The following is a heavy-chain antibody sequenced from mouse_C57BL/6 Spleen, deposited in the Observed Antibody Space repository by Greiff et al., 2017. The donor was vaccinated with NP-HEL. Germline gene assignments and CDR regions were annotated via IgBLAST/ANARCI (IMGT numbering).Heavy chain of an antibody. J-gene: IGHJ3*01. CDR3: ARKTGYSNPWFAY. D-gene: IGHD2-5*01. Sequence: VQLQQSGAELVKPGASVKMSCKASGYTFTSYWITWVKQRPGQGLEWIGDIYPGSGSTNYNEKFKSKATLTVDTSSSTAYMQLSSLTSEDSAVYYCARKTGYSNPWFAYWGQGTLVTVSA. V-gene: IGHV1-55*01. CDR2: IYPGSGST. CDR1: GYTFTSYW.